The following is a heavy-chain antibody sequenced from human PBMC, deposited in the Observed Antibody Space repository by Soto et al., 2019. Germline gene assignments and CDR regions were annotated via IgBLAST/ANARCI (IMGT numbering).Heavy chain of an antibody. CDR3: ARKAGPTQFYYDS. Sequence: GGSLRLSCAASGFTVSRHYISWVRQAPGKGLEWVSVIYAAGSTYYADSVKGRFTISRDNYKNIVYLQMDSLRAEDTAVYYCARKAGPTQFYYDSWGQGVRVTVSS. CDR2: IYAAGST. J-gene: IGHJ4*02. V-gene: IGHV3-53*01. CDR1: GFTVSRHY. D-gene: IGHD4-4*01.